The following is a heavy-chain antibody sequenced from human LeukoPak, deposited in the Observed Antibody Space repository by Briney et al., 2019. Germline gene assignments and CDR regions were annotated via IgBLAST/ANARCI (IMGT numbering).Heavy chain of an antibody. D-gene: IGHD6-13*01. CDR3: ARGPSRDSSSWYY. V-gene: IGHV1-8*01. J-gene: IGHJ4*02. CDR2: MNPNSGNT. Sequence: ASVKVSCKASGYTFTSYDIHWVRPATGQGLEWMGWMNPNSGNTGYAQKFQGRVTMTRNTSISTAYMELSSLRSEDTAVYYCARGPSRDSSSWYYWGQGTLVTVSS. CDR1: GYTFTSYD.